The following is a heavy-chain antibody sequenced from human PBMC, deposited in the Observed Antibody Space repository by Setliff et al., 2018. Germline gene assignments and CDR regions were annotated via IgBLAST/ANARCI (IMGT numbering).Heavy chain of an antibody. J-gene: IGHJ2*01. CDR3: ARAVDSSGYFPFWFFDL. CDR1: GASINNHF. CDR2: SNHSGGT. Sequence: SETLSLTCTVSGASINNHFWSWIRQPPGKGLEWIGESNHSGGTSYNASLKSRLSMSVDTSRNQFSLKLTSVTAADTAVYYCARAVDSSGYFPFWFFDLWGRGTLVTVSS. D-gene: IGHD3-22*01. V-gene: IGHV4-34*01.